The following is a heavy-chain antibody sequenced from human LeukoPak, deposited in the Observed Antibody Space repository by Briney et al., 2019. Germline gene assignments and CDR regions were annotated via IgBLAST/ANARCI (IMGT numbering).Heavy chain of an antibody. Sequence: GGSLRLSCAASEFTFSSYAMSWVRQAPGKGLEWVSLISGSGDTTHYADSVKGRFTISRDNSENTLYLQMNSLRAEDTALYYCAKSPGGWFFDYWGQGTTVTVSS. CDR2: ISGSGDTT. CDR3: AKSPGGWFFDY. J-gene: IGHJ4*03. D-gene: IGHD6-19*01. CDR1: EFTFSSYA. V-gene: IGHV3-23*01.